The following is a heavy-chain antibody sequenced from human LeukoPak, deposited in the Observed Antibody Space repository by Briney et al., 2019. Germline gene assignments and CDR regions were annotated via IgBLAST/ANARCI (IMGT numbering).Heavy chain of an antibody. Sequence: ASVTVSCKASGYTFTGYYMHWVRQAPGQGLEWMGWINPNSGGTNYAQKFQGRVTMTRDTSISTAYMELRRLRSDDTAVYYCARSDRISYYLDYWGQGTLVTVSS. CDR1: GYTFTGYY. D-gene: IGHD2-15*01. V-gene: IGHV1-2*02. J-gene: IGHJ4*02. CDR3: ARSDRISYYLDY. CDR2: INPNSGGT.